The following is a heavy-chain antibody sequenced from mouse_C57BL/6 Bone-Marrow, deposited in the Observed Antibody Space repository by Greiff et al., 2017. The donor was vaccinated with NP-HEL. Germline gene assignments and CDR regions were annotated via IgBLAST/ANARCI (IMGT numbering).Heavy chain of an antibody. J-gene: IGHJ4*01. CDR2: IDPENGDT. CDR3: TTGLGKWDYAMDY. Sequence: EMQLQQSGAELVRPGASVKLSCTASGFNIKDDYMHWVKQRPEQGLEWIGWIDPENGDTEYASKFQGKATITADTSSNTAYLQLSSLTSEDTAVYYCTTGLGKWDYAMDYWGQGTSVTVSS. CDR1: GFNIKDDY. V-gene: IGHV14-4*01. D-gene: IGHD1-3*01.